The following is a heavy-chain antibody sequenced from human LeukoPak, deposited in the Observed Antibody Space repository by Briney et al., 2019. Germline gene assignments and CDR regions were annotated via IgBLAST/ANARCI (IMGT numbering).Heavy chain of an antibody. CDR1: GGSFSSGSYY. J-gene: IGHJ3*02. CDR2: IYYSGST. D-gene: IGHD5-18*01. V-gene: IGHV4-61*01. CDR3: ARDLGYSYGNADAFDI. Sequence: PSETLSLTCTVSGGSFSSGSYYWSWIRQPPGKGLEWIGYIYYSGSTNYNPSLKSRVTISVDTSKNQFSLKLSSVTAADTAVYYCARDLGYSYGNADAFDIWGQGTMVTVSS.